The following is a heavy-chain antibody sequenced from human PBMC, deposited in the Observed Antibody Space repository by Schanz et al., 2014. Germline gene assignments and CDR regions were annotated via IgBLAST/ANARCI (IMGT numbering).Heavy chain of an antibody. CDR1: GFSFSSYS. CDR2: IATSSSTR. J-gene: IGHJ4*02. D-gene: IGHD3-22*01. Sequence: EADLVESGGGLIQRGESLRLSCSASGFSFSSYSMNWVRQAPGKGLEWLSYIATSSSTRHYADSVKGRVTISRDNSKNTLYLQMNSLRAEDTAVYYCAKDPSHGDYDYYFDYWGQGTLVTVSS. CDR3: AKDPSHGDYDYYFDY. V-gene: IGHV3-48*01.